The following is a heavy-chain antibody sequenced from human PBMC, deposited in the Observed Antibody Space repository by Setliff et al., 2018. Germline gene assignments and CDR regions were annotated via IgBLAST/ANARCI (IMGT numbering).Heavy chain of an antibody. J-gene: IGHJ6*03. V-gene: IGHV3-43*01. Sequence: PGGSLRLSCAASGFTFDDYTMHWARQGPGKDLEWVSLITRDGDSTYYVDSVKGRFTISRDNSKNSLYLQMNSLRTEDTALYYCGRGLPARSTSKYYVDVWGKGTTVTVSS. CDR1: GFTFDDYT. CDR2: ITRDGDST. D-gene: IGHD2-2*01. CDR3: GRGLPARSTSKYYVDV.